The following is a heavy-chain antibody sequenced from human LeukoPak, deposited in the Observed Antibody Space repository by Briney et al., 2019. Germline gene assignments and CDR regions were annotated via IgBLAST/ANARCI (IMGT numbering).Heavy chain of an antibody. D-gene: IGHD3-22*01. CDR3: AREVPYYFDSSGSSRNFDY. Sequence: ASVKVSCKASGYTFISYGISWVRQAPGQGLEWMGWLSTYNGNTNYAQKLQGRVTMTTDTSTSTAYMELRRLRSDDTAVYYCAREVPYYFDSSGSSRNFDYWGQGTLVTVSS. CDR2: LSTYNGNT. V-gene: IGHV1-18*01. CDR1: GYTFISYG. J-gene: IGHJ4*02.